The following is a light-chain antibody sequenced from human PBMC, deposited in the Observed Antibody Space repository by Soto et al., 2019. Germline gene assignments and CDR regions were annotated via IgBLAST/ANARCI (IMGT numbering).Light chain of an antibody. Sequence: EIVLTQSPGTLSLSPGERATLSCRASQSVGSSYLAWYQQIPGQAPRLLIYGASSRATGIPDRFSGSGSGTDFTLTISRLEPEDFAVYYCQQYGSSPRTFGQGTKVEIK. CDR2: GAS. V-gene: IGKV3-20*01. CDR3: QQYGSSPRT. J-gene: IGKJ1*01. CDR1: QSVGSSY.